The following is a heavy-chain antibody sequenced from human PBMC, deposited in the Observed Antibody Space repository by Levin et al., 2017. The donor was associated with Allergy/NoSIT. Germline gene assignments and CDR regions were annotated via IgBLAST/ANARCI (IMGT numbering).Heavy chain of an antibody. CDR2: IYYSGST. Sequence: RSQTLSLTCTVSGGSISSYYWSWIRQPPGKGLEWIGYIYYSGSTNYNPSLKSRVTISVDTSKNQFSLKLSSVTAADTAVYYCARSRDGYYFDYWGQGTLVTVSS. CDR3: ARSRDGYYFDY. CDR1: GGSISSYY. D-gene: IGHD3-22*01. J-gene: IGHJ4*02. V-gene: IGHV4-59*01.